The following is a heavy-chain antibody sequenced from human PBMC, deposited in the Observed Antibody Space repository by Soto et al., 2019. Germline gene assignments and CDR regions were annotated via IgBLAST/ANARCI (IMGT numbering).Heavy chain of an antibody. CDR1: GFSIGCRY. J-gene: IGHJ4*02. V-gene: IGHV4-59*11. CDR2: VYYSGSS. CDR3: ARVGERWQYFDWFYYFDS. Sequence: SDTLSLSCTFSGFSIGCRYSVWIRQHPGKGLEWIGYVYYSGSSTSNPSLKSRVTMSADTSKNQLSLKVGSVTAADTAVYYCARVGERWQYFDWFYYFDSWGQGALVTVSS. D-gene: IGHD3-9*01.